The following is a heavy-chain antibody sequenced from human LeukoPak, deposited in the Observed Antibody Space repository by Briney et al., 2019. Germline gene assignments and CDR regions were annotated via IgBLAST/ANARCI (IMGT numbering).Heavy chain of an antibody. Sequence: PSETLSLTCAVSGGSFSGHYWNWIRQPPGKGLEWIGEINHGGSTNYNPSPKSRVTISVDTSQNQFSLRLSSVTAADTAVYYCARGRYVTTRGGAAAGFLDYWGQGTLVTVST. J-gene: IGHJ4*02. CDR2: INHGGST. D-gene: IGHD6-13*01. V-gene: IGHV4-34*01. CDR1: GGSFSGHY. CDR3: ARGRYVTTRGGAAAGFLDY.